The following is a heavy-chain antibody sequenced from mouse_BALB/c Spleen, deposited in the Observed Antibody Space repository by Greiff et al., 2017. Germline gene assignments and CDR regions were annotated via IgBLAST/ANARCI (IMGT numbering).Heavy chain of an antibody. CDR3: ARSRGNYGGGRAMDY. CDR1: GYTFTDYA. Sequence: VQLQQSGAELVRPGVSVKISCKGSGYTFTDYAMHWVQQSHAKSLEWIGVISTYYGDASYNQKFKGKATMTVDKSSSTAYMELAILTSQASAIYYCARSRGNYGGGRAMDYWGQGTSVTVSS. V-gene: IGHV1S137*01. J-gene: IGHJ4*01. D-gene: IGHD2-1*01. CDR2: ISTYYGDA.